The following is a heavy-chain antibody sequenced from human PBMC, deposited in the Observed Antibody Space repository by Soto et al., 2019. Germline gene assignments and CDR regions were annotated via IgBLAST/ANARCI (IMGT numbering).Heavy chain of an antibody. CDR1: GYTFSNYA. J-gene: IGHJ4*02. CDR2: INAGNGNT. Sequence: ASVKVSCKASGYTFSNYAIHWVRQAPGQRLEWMGWINAGNGNTKSSQKFQGRVTITRDTSASTAYMELSSLGSEDTAVYYCARGSPPTFDYWGQGTLVTVSS. V-gene: IGHV1-3*01. D-gene: IGHD1-26*01. CDR3: ARGSPPTFDY.